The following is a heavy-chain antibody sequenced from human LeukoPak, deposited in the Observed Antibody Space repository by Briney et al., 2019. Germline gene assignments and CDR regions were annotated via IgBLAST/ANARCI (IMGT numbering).Heavy chain of an antibody. CDR1: GFTFSSYA. Sequence: GGSLRLSCTASGFTFSSYAMHWVRQAPGKGLEWVAVISYDGSNKYYADSAKGRFTISRDNSKNTLYLQMNSLRAEDTAVYYCAREGGSSWYLPYFDYWGQGTLVTVSS. D-gene: IGHD6-13*01. J-gene: IGHJ4*02. CDR3: AREGGSSWYLPYFDY. CDR2: ISYDGSNK. V-gene: IGHV3-30-3*01.